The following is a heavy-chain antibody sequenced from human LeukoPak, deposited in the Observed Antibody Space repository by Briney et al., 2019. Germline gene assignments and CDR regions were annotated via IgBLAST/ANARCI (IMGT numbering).Heavy chain of an antibody. CDR1: GYTFTSYG. Sequence: ASVKVSCKASGYTFTSYGISWVRQAPGQGLEWMGWISAYNGNTNYAQKLQGRVTMATDTSTSPAYMELRSLRSDDTAVYYCARLGYCSGGSCYLNWFDPWGQGTLVTVSS. CDR3: ARLGYCSGGSCYLNWFDP. D-gene: IGHD2-15*01. V-gene: IGHV1-18*01. CDR2: ISAYNGNT. J-gene: IGHJ5*02.